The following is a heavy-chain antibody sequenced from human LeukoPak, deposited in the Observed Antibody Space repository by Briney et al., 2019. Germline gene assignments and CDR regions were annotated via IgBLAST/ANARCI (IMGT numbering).Heavy chain of an antibody. D-gene: IGHD3-3*01. CDR3: AKDLDSHSFWSGPHYMDV. Sequence: PGGSLRLSCAASGFTFSSYGMHWVRQAPGKGLEWVAFIRYDGSNKYYADSVKGRFTISRDNSKNTLYLQMNSLRAEDTAVYYCAKDLDSHSFWSGPHYMDVWGKGATVTVSS. J-gene: IGHJ6*03. V-gene: IGHV3-30*02. CDR1: GFTFSSYG. CDR2: IRYDGSNK.